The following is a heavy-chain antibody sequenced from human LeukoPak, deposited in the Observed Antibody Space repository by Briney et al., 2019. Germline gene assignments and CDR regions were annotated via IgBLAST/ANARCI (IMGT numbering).Heavy chain of an antibody. J-gene: IGHJ4*02. CDR2: MNPNSGNT. D-gene: IGHD4-17*01. CDR1: GYTFTSYD. CDR3: ARDYTVTKPFDY. Sequence: ASVKVSCKASGYTFTSYDINWVRQATGQGLEWMGWMNPNSGNTGYAQKFQGRVTMTRNTSISTAYMELSSLRSEDTAVYYCARDYTVTKPFDYWGQGTLVTVSS. V-gene: IGHV1-8*01.